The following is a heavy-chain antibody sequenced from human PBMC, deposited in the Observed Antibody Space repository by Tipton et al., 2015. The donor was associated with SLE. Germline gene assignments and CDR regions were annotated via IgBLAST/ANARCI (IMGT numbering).Heavy chain of an antibody. V-gene: IGHV4-59*11. CDR2: IYNNGNT. D-gene: IGHD2-2*01. CDR3: ARAKMSSTTWGYWFDP. CDR1: GASISSHY. Sequence: TLSLTCTVSGASISSHYWNWIRQPPGKGLEWIGNIYNNGNTNYNPSLKSRVTISVDTSRNQFFLKLSSVTAADTALYYCARAKMSSTTWGYWFDPWGPGTLATVSS. J-gene: IGHJ5*02.